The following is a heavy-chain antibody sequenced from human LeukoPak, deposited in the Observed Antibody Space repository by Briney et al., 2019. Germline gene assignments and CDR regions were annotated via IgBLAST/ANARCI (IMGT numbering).Heavy chain of an antibody. V-gene: IGHV3-23*01. CDR3: AKQRSEVVVAATNY. J-gene: IGHJ4*02. CDR1: GFTFSSYA. D-gene: IGHD2-15*01. Sequence: PGGSLRLSCAASGFTFSSYAMSWVRQAPGKGLEWVSAISGSGGITYYADSVKGRFTISRDNSQSTLYLQMNSLRAEDTAVYYCAKQRSEVVVAATNYWGQGTLVTVSS. CDR2: ISGSGGIT.